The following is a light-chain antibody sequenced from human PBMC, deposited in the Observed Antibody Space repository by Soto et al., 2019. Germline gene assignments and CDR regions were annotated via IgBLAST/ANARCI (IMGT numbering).Light chain of an antibody. CDR2: GAS. V-gene: IGKV3-15*01. CDR3: QQSYT. CDR1: QSVSSK. Sequence: EIVMTQSPATLSVSPGERATLSCRASQSVSSKLAWYQQKPGQAPRLLMYGASTRATGIPARFSGSGSGTDFTLTISSLQPEDFATYYCQQSYTFGQGTKVDI. J-gene: IGKJ1*01.